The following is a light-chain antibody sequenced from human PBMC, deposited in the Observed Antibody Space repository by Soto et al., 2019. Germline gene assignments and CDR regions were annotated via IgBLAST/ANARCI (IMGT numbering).Light chain of an antibody. J-gene: IGKJ1*01. V-gene: IGKV3-15*01. CDR1: QSVSSN. CDR2: DAY. Sequence: EIVMTQSPATLSVSPGEIATLSCRTSQSVSSNLAWHQQKPGQAPRLLVYDAYTRATGVPARFSGSGSGTEFTLTISSLQSEDFAVYYCLHYKNWPSWTFGQGTKVEIK. CDR3: LHYKNWPSWT.